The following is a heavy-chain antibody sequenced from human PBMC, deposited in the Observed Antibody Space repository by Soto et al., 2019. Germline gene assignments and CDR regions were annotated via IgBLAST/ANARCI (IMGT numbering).Heavy chain of an antibody. D-gene: IGHD6-6*01. V-gene: IGHV1-8*01. J-gene: IGHJ4*02. CDR2: MNPNTGYT. CDR1: GYTFISSD. Sequence: QVQLVQSGPEVKKPGASVKVSCKTSGYTFISSDINWVRQAPGQGLEWVGLMNPNTGYTESAWKFQDRVTMTRDVPINTADLELSGLTSEATAVYFFAKKHSGSPLAYWGQGSLVSVSS. CDR3: AKKHSGSPLAY.